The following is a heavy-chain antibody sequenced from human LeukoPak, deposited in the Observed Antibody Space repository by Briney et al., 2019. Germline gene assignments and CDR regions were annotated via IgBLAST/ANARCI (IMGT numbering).Heavy chain of an antibody. V-gene: IGHV4-59*01. D-gene: IGHD1-26*01. J-gene: IGHJ5*02. CDR1: GGSISSYY. Sequence: PSETLSLTCTVSGGSISSYYWSWIRQPPGKGLEWIGYIYYSGSTNYNPSLKSRVTISVDTSKNQFSLKLSSVTAADTAVYYCARDEWAGNWFDPWGQGTLVTVSS. CDR3: ARDEWAGNWFDP. CDR2: IYYSGST.